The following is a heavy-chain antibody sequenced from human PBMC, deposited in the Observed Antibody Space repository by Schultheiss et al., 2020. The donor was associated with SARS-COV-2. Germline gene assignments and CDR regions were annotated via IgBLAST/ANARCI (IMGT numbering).Heavy chain of an antibody. Sequence: LRLSCTVSGGSISSGDYYWSWIRQPAGKGLEWIGRIYTSGSTNYNPSLDSRVTISVDTSKNQFSLKLSSVTAADTAVYYCARDLPPLDYWGQGTLVTVSS. CDR1: GGSISSGDYY. V-gene: IGHV4-61*02. CDR3: ARDLPPLDY. J-gene: IGHJ4*02. CDR2: IYTSGST.